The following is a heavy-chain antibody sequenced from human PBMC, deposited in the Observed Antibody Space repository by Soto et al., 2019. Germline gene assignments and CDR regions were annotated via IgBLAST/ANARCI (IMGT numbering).Heavy chain of an antibody. Sequence: SVKVSCKASGGTFSGYVISWVRQAPGQGLEWMGGIIPIFGTANYAQKFQGRVTITADESTSTAYMELSSLRSEDTAVYYCTINLPYSSGWKHYYYYYGMDVWGQGTTVTVSS. CDR1: GGTFSGYV. V-gene: IGHV1-69*13. D-gene: IGHD6-19*01. CDR2: IIPIFGTA. J-gene: IGHJ6*02. CDR3: TINLPYSSGWKHYYYYYGMDV.